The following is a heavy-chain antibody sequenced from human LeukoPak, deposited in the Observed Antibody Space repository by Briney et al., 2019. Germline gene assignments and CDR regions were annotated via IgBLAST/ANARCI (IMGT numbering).Heavy chain of an antibody. CDR3: ARPSRYYYDSSGYILYY. D-gene: IGHD3-22*01. J-gene: IGHJ4*02. Sequence: ASVKVSCKASGYTFTSYGISWVRQAPGQGLEWMGWISAYNGNTNYAQKLQGRVTMTTDTSTSTAYMELRSLRSDDTAVYYCARPSRYYYDSSGYILYYWGQGTLVTVSS. CDR1: GYTFTSYG. V-gene: IGHV1-18*01. CDR2: ISAYNGNT.